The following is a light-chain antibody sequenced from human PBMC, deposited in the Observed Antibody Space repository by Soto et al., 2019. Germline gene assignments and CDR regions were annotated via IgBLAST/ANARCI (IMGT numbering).Light chain of an antibody. CDR1: SSDVGGYNY. V-gene: IGLV2-14*01. J-gene: IGLJ1*01. Sequence: QSALTQPASVSGSPGQSITISCTGTSSDVGGYNYVSWYQQHPGKAPKLMIYEVSNRPSGVSNRFSGSKSGNTASLTISGIQAADEADYYCSSYTSSSTLVFGTGTKVTVL. CDR3: SSYTSSSTLV. CDR2: EVS.